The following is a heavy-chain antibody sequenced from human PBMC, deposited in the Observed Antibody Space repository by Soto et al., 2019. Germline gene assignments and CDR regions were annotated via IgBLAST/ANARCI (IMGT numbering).Heavy chain of an antibody. D-gene: IGHD6-13*01. V-gene: IGHV3-30*18. Sequence: PGGSLRLSCAASGFTFSSYGMHWVRQAPGKGLEWVAVISYDGSNKYYADSVKGRFTISRDNSKNTLYLQMNSLRAEDTAVYYCAKDRRIAAAGPSAGFDYWAQGTLVTVSS. CDR2: ISYDGSNK. CDR3: AKDRRIAAAGPSAGFDY. CDR1: GFTFSSYG. J-gene: IGHJ4*02.